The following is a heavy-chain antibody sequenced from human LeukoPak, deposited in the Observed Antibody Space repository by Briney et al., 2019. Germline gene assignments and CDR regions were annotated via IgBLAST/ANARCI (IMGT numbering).Heavy chain of an antibody. CDR3: ARERGRGIVGAELYYYYYGMDV. Sequence: ASVKVSCKASGYTFTSYGISWVRQAPGQGLEWMGWISAYNGNTNYAQKLQGRVTMTTDTSTSTAYMELRSLRSDDTAVYYCARERGRGIVGAELYYYYYGMDVWGQGTTVTVSS. D-gene: IGHD1-26*01. CDR2: ISAYNGNT. CDR1: GYTFTSYG. J-gene: IGHJ6*02. V-gene: IGHV1-18*01.